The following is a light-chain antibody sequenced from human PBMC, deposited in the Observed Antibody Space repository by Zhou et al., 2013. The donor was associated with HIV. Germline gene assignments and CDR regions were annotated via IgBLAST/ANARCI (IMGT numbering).Light chain of an antibody. Sequence: EIVLTQSPGTLSLSPGERVTLSCRASQTVSGRYLAWFQQRPGQTPRLLIHHASIRATGTPDRFSGSGSGTDFTLTIRGLAPEDVAVYYCFQYGGSPPTFGQGTRVE. CDR2: HAS. CDR1: QTVSGRY. J-gene: IGKJ1*01. CDR3: FQYGGSPPT. V-gene: IGKV3-20*01.